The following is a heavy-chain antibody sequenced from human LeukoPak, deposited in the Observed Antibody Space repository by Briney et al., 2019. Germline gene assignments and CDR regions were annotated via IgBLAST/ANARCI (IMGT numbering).Heavy chain of an antibody. J-gene: IGHJ4*02. CDR3: ANPGDIVVAPAAIRRFQYGY. V-gene: IGHV1-2*02. CDR2: INPNSGGT. Sequence: ASVKVSCKASGYTFTGYYMHWVRQAPGQGLEWMGWINPNSGGTNYAQKFQGRVTMTRDTSISTAYMELSRLRSDDTAVYYCANPGDIVVAPAAIRRFQYGYWGQGTLVTVSS. D-gene: IGHD2-2*02. CDR1: GYTFTGYY.